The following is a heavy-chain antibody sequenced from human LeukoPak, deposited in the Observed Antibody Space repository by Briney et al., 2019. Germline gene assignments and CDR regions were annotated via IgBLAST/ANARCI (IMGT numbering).Heavy chain of an antibody. J-gene: IGHJ4*02. CDR2: IYYSGST. D-gene: IGHD3-22*01. V-gene: IGHV4-39*07. Sequence: PSETLSLTCTVSGGSISSYYWGWIRQPPGKGLEWIGTIYYSGSTYYNPSLKSRVTISVDTSKNQFSLKLSSVTAADTAVYYCARGRYYDSSGYYQYYFDYWGQGTLVTVSS. CDR3: ARGRYYDSSGYYQYYFDY. CDR1: GGSISSYY.